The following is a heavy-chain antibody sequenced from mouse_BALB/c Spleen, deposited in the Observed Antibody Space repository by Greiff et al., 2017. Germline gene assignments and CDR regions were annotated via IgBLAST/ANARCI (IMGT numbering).Heavy chain of an antibody. D-gene: IGHD1-3*01. Sequence: EVKLVESGPGLVKPSQSLSLTCTVTGYSITSDYAWNWIRQFPGNKLEWMGYISYSGSTSYNPSLKSRISITRDTSKNQFFLQLNSVTTEDTATYYCARSGNPWYFDVWGAGTTVTVSS. V-gene: IGHV3-2*02. J-gene: IGHJ1*01. CDR1: GYSITSDYA. CDR2: ISYSGST. CDR3: ARSGNPWYFDV.